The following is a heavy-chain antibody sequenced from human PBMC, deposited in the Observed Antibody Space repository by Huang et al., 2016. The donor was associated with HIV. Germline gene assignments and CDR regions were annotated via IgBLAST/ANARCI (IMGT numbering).Heavy chain of an antibody. CDR3: SRQDEKGYCAGDCSNHYYFGLDV. Sequence: QLQLQESGPGLVKPSETLSLTCTVSGVSISTSRYYWGWIRQPPGKGLEYIGGIYYSGRTCINPSLKGRITMSMDSSKNQCSLKLNSVTAADTAVYYCSRQDEKGYCAGDCSNHYYFGLDVWGHGTTVTVS. CDR2: IYYSGRT. J-gene: IGHJ6*02. CDR1: GVSISTSRYY. D-gene: IGHD2-21*02. V-gene: IGHV4-39*01.